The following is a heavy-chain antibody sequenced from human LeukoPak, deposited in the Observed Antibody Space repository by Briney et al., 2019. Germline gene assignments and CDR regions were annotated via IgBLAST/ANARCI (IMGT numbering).Heavy chain of an antibody. CDR1: GFTFSSYA. CDR2: ISYDGSNK. J-gene: IGHJ6*02. V-gene: IGHV3-30-3*01. CDR3: ARACASSGWYYPDYYYGMDV. Sequence: GRSLRLSCAASGFTFSSYAMHWVRQAPGKGLEWVAVISYDGSNKYYADSVKGRFTISRDNSKNTLYLQMNSLRAEDTAVYYCARACASSGWYYPDYYYGMDVWGQGTTVTVSS. D-gene: IGHD6-19*01.